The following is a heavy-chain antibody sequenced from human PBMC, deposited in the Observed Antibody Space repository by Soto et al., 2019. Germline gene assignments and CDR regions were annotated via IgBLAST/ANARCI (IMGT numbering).Heavy chain of an antibody. CDR1: GFTFDDYA. CDR3: ARCSSTSCYIMASFDY. J-gene: IGHJ4*02. Sequence: EVQLVESEGAVVRPGGSLRLSCAASGFTFDDYAMSWVRQAPGKGLEWVAAINWNGGSTTYADSLKGRFTISRDNAKNSLHLQISSLRAEDTALYYCARCSSTSCYIMASFDYWGQGTLVTVSS. D-gene: IGHD2-2*02. V-gene: IGHV3-20*04. CDR2: INWNGGST.